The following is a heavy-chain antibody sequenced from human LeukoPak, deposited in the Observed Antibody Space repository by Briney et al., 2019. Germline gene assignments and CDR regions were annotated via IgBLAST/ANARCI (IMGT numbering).Heavy chain of an antibody. Sequence: SETLSLTCTVSGGSISSYYWSWIRQPPGKGLEWIGYIYYSGSTNYNPSLKSRVTISVDTSKNQFSLKLSSVTAADTAVYYCARDLDYSSGWFNPWGQGTLVTVSS. D-gene: IGHD6-19*01. CDR3: ARDLDYSSGWFNP. CDR1: GGSISSYY. V-gene: IGHV4-59*01. CDR2: IYYSGST. J-gene: IGHJ5*02.